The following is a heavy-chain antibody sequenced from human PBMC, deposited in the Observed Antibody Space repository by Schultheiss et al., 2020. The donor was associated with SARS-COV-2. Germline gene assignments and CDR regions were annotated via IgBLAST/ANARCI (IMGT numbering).Heavy chain of an antibody. J-gene: IGHJ3*02. D-gene: IGHD1-26*01. CDR2: INPNCGGT. Sequence: ASVKVSCKAFGYTFTGYYMHWVRQAPGQGLEWMGWINPNCGGTNYAQKFQGRVTMTRDTSISTAYMELSRLRSDDTAVYYCARESGGSYRRGAFDIWGQGTMVTVSS. CDR1: GYTFTGYY. V-gene: IGHV1-2*02. CDR3: ARESGGSYRRGAFDI.